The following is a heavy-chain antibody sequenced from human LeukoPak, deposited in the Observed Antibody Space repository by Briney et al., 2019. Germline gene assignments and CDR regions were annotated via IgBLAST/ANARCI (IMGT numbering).Heavy chain of an antibody. J-gene: IGHJ4*02. D-gene: IGHD5-18*01. CDR3: ARDRAYNYLSDY. CDR2: IKEDGSEK. V-gene: IGHV3-7*01. Sequence: GGSLRLSCAASGSTFSYYWMSWVRQAPGKGLEWVANIKEDGSEKYYVDSVKGRFTISRDNAKNSLYLQMNSLRAEDTAVYYCARDRAYNYLSDYWGQGTLVTVSS. CDR1: GSTFSYYW.